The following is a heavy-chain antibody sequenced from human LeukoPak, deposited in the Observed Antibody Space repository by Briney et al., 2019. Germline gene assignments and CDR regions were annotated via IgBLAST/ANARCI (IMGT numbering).Heavy chain of an antibody. Sequence: GGSPRLSCAASGFTFSNYGMNWVRQAPGKGLEWVSGITGNGGTTYYADSVKGRFTISRDNSKNTLYLQMNSLRAEDTAVYYCAKDVRDGYNSQYYFDYWGQGTLVTVSS. D-gene: IGHD5-24*01. CDR1: GFTFSNYG. V-gene: IGHV3-23*01. CDR2: ITGNGGTT. CDR3: AKDVRDGYNSQYYFDY. J-gene: IGHJ4*02.